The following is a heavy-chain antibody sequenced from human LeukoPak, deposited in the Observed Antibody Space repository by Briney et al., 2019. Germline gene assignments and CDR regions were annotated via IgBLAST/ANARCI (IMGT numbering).Heavy chain of an antibody. J-gene: IGHJ6*02. V-gene: IGHV1-69*04. CDR1: GGTFSTSA. D-gene: IGHD5-18*01. CDR3: ARDQGLTAPPPYGLDV. Sequence: SVKVSCKTSGGTFSTSAITWVRQAPGQGLEWMGRIIPVLNITTYAQRFQGRVTITADTSTSTVYMELSSLRSEETAVYYCARDQGLTAPPPYGLDVWGQGTTVTVSS. CDR2: IIPVLNIT.